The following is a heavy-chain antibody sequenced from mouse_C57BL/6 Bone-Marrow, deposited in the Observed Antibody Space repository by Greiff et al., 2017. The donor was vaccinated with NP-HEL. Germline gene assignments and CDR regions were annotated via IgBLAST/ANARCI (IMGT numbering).Heavy chain of an antibody. CDR1: GFTFSSYG. J-gene: IGHJ2*01. V-gene: IGHV5-6*02. CDR2: ISSGGSYT. CDR3: ARRGGTTVVATPHFDY. D-gene: IGHD1-1*01. Sequence: VKLVESGGDLVKPGGSLKLSCAASGFTFSSYGMSWVRQTPDKRLEWVATISSGGSYTYYPDSVKGRFTLSRDNAKNTLYLQMSSLKSEDTAMYYCARRGGTTVVATPHFDYWGQGTTLTVSS.